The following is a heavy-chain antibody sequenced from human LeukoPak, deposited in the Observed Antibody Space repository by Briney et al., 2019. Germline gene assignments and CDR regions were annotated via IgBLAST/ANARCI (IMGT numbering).Heavy chain of an antibody. CDR1: GFTVGSNY. CDR2: IYSGGST. Sequence: GGSLRLSCAASGFTVGSNYMSWVRQAPGKGLEWVSVIYSGGSTYYADSVKGRFTISRDNSKNTLYLQMNSLRAEDTAVYYCARDNRWRQMIDYWGQGTLVTVSS. CDR3: ARDNRWRQMIDY. V-gene: IGHV3-66*02. D-gene: IGHD1-14*01. J-gene: IGHJ4*02.